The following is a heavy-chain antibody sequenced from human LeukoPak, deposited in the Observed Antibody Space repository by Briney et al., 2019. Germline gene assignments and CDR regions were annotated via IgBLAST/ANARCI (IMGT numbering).Heavy chain of an antibody. J-gene: IGHJ6*03. CDR3: ARCSLEWLFRYYYYYYCMDV. Sequence: PGGSLRLSCAASGFTFSSYWMSWVRQAPGKGLEWVANIKQDGSEKYYVDSVKGRFTISRDNAKNSLYLQMNSLRAEDTAVYYCARCSLEWLFRYYYYYYCMDVWGKGTTVTVSS. CDR1: GFTFSSYW. V-gene: IGHV3-7*01. CDR2: IKQDGSEK. D-gene: IGHD3-3*01.